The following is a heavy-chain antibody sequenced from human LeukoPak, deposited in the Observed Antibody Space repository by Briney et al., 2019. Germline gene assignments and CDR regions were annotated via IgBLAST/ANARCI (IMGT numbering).Heavy chain of an antibody. CDR3: ARPANLYYSADAFAL. CDR2: INPNSGGT. V-gene: IGHV1-2*02. CDR1: GYTFTDYY. Sequence: ASVKVSCKASGYTFTDYYMHWVRQAPGQGLEWMGWINPNSGGTNYAQKFQGRVTMTRYTSIRTAYMELTNLRSDDTAVYYCARPANLYYSADAFALWGQGTLVTVSS. D-gene: IGHD2/OR15-2a*01. J-gene: IGHJ3*01.